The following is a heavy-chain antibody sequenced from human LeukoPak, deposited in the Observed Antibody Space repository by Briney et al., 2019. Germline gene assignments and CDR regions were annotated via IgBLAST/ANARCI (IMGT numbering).Heavy chain of an antibody. CDR2: ISAYNGNT. J-gene: IGHJ3*02. CDR1: GYTFTSYG. V-gene: IGHV1-18*04. CDR3: ARDGLFVVVPAARGDAFDI. D-gene: IGHD2-2*01. Sequence: ASVKVSCKASGYTFTSYGISWVRQAPGQGLERMGWISAYNGNTNYAQKLQGRVTMTTDTSTSTAYMELRSLRSDDTAVYYCARDGLFVVVPAARGDAFDIWGQGTMVTVSS.